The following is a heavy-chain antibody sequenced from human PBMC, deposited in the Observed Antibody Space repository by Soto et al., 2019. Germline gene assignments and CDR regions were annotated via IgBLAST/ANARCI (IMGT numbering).Heavy chain of an antibody. CDR1: GGSMKTTNW. Sequence: VQLRESGPGQVKTSGTLSLTCAVSGGSMKTTNWWSWVRQPPAKGLEWIGEVFHSGITRYNPSLKSRATVSVDTSKNPFFLNLASVTAADTAVYYCTKDEAGSPFRYWGQGALVTVSS. D-gene: IGHD3-10*01. J-gene: IGHJ4*02. CDR3: TKDEAGSPFRY. V-gene: IGHV4-4*02. CDR2: VFHSGIT.